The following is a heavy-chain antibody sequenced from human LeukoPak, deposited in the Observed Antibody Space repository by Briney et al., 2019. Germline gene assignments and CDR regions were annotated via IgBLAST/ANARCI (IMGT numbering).Heavy chain of an antibody. CDR3: AKGSVRNMVRGVMTY. Sequence: PGGSLRLSCAASGFTFSSYAMSWVRQAPGKGLEWVSAISGSGGSTYYADSVKGRFTISRDNSKNTLYLQMNSQRAEDTAVYYCAKGSVRNMVRGVMTYWGQGTLVTVSS. D-gene: IGHD3-10*01. J-gene: IGHJ4*02. V-gene: IGHV3-23*01. CDR2: ISGSGGST. CDR1: GFTFSSYA.